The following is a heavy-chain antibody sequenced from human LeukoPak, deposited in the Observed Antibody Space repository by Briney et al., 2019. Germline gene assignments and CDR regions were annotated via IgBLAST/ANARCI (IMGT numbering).Heavy chain of an antibody. CDR3: ARDGPIFGVVENWFDP. V-gene: IGHV1-24*01. J-gene: IGHJ5*02. CDR2: FDPEDGET. CDR1: GYTLTALS. Sequence: ASVKVSCKVSGYTLTALSMHWVRQAPGKGLEWMGGFDPEDGETIYAQKLQGRVTMTTDTSTSTAYMELRSLRSDDTAVYYCARDGPIFGVVENWFDPWGQGTLVTVSS. D-gene: IGHD3-3*01.